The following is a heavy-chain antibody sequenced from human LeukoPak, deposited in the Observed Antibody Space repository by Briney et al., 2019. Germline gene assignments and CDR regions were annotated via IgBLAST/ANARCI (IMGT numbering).Heavy chain of an antibody. V-gene: IGHV1-46*01. J-gene: IGHJ6*02. CDR2: INPSGGST. D-gene: IGHD3-3*01. Sequence: ASVKVSCKASGYTFTSYYMHWVRQAPGQGLEWMGIINPSGGSTSYAQKFQGRVTMTRDTSTSTVYMELSSLRSEDTAVYYCASSSPGIFGVVIDYGMDVWGQGTTVTVSS. CDR1: GYTFTSYY. CDR3: ASSSPGIFGVVIDYGMDV.